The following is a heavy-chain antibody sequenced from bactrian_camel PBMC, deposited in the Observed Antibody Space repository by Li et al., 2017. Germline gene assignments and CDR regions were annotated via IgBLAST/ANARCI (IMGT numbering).Heavy chain of an antibody. CDR3: AAHNVYPCDFEGLKSGC. Sequence: HVQLVESGGGSVQAGGSLRLTCSASFTGNPHCLAWFRQAPGKEREGVASTDSDGRPRYGDSALGRFTVSRDSTTNTLYLQMNTLQPDDTATYYCAAHNVYPCDFEGLKSGCWGRGTQVTVS. D-gene: IGHD4*01. J-gene: IGHJ4*01. CDR1: FTGNPHC. V-gene: IGHV3S26*01. CDR2: TDSDGRP.